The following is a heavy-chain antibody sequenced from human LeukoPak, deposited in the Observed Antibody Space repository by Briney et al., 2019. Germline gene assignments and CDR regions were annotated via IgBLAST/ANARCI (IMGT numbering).Heavy chain of an antibody. CDR1: GYSFTGYY. D-gene: IGHD6-13*01. J-gene: IGHJ4*02. V-gene: IGHV1-2*02. CDR2: INSNSGDT. Sequence: ASVKVSCKASGYSFTGYYIHWVRQAPGRGLEWMGRINSNSGDTDYAQKFQGRVTLTRDTSISTAYMEVTRLTSDDTAVYYCAREATAAGHFFDSWGQGSLVTVSS. CDR3: AREATAAGHFFDS.